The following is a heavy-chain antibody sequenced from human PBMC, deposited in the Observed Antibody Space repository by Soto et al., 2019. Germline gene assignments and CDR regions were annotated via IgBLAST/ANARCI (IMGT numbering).Heavy chain of an antibody. D-gene: IGHD3-22*01. V-gene: IGHV3-30*18. Sequence: QVQLVESGGGVVQPGRSLRLSCAASGFTFSSYGMHWVRQAPGKGLEWVAVISYDGSNKYYADSVKGRFTISRDNSKNTQYLQMNSLRAEDTAVYYCAKDLSYYDSSGYPNTIDYWGQGTLVTVSS. J-gene: IGHJ4*02. CDR1: GFTFSSYG. CDR2: ISYDGSNK. CDR3: AKDLSYYDSSGYPNTIDY.